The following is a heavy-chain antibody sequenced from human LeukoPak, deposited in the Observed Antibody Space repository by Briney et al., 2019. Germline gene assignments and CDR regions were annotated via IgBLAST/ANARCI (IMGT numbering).Heavy chain of an antibody. CDR1: GYTFTSYD. J-gene: IGHJ4*02. CDR3: ARDSGSYSYGY. Sequence: ASVKVSCKASGYTFTSYDINWVRQATGQGLEWMGWMNPNSGGTNYAQKFQGRVTMTRDTSISTAYMELSRLRSDDTAVYYCARDSGSYSYGYWGQGTLVTVSS. V-gene: IGHV1-2*02. CDR2: MNPNSGGT. D-gene: IGHD1-26*01.